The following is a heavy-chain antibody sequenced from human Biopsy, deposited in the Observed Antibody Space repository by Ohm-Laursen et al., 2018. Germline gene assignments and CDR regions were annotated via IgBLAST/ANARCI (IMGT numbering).Heavy chain of an antibody. V-gene: IGHV3-21*06. Sequence: SLRLSCAASGFRFTSYGMHWVRQAPGKGLEWVSSISASSSYIHYADSVKGRFTVPRDNAKNSLYLQMNSLRAADTAIYYCATELLPPGVGGPWLDSWGQGTPVTVSS. J-gene: IGHJ5*01. CDR1: GFRFTSYG. CDR2: ISASSSYI. CDR3: ATELLPPGVGGPWLDS. D-gene: IGHD3-16*01.